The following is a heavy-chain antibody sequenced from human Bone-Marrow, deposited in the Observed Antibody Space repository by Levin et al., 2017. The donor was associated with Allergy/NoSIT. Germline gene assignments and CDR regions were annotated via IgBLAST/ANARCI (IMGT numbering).Heavy chain of an antibody. D-gene: IGHD2-2*01. V-gene: IGHV4-34*01. Sequence: SQTLSLTCAVYGGSFSGYYWSWIRQPPGKGLEWIGEINHSGSTNYNPSLKSRVTISVDTSKNQFSLKLSSVTAADTAVYYCARGTDLLYCSSTSGTPRFDYWGQGTLVTVSS. CDR1: GGSFSGYY. J-gene: IGHJ4*02. CDR3: ARGTDLLYCSSTSGTPRFDY. CDR2: INHSGST.